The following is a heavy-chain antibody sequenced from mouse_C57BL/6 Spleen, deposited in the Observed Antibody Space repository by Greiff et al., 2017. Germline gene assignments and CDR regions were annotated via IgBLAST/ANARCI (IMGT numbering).Heavy chain of an antibody. V-gene: IGHV1-15*01. CDR1: GYTFTDYE. J-gene: IGHJ3*01. Sequence: VKLQQSGAELVRPGASVTLSCKASGYTFTDYEMHWVKQTPVHGLEWIGAIDPETGGTAYNQKFKGKAILTADKSSSTAYMELRSLTSEDSAVYYCTNGDDYWFAYWGQGTLVTVSA. CDR3: TNGDDYWFAY. D-gene: IGHD2-4*01. CDR2: IDPETGGT.